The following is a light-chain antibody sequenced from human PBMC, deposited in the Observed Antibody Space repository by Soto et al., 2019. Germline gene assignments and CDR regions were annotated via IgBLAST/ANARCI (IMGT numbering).Light chain of an antibody. Sequence: QSVLTQPASVSGSPGQSVTISCTGTSSDVGGYKYVSWYQQHPGKAPKLTIYEVSNRPSGVSNRFSGSKSGNTASLTISGLQSEDEADYYCTSYTSSSTVVFGGGTKLTVL. CDR1: SSDVGGYKY. J-gene: IGLJ3*02. V-gene: IGLV2-14*01. CDR2: EVS. CDR3: TSYTSSSTVV.